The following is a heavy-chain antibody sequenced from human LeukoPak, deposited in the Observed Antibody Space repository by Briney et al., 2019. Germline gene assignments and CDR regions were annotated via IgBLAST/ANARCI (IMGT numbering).Heavy chain of an antibody. CDR3: ARLKDGVFGP. CDR2: IYYSGST. J-gene: IGHJ5*02. Sequence: NPSETLSLTCTVSGGSISSYYWSWIRQPPGKGLEWIGFIYYSGSTNYNPSLKSRVTISVDTSKNQFSLNLSSVTAAYTAIYYCARLKDGVFGPWGQGTLVTVSS. CDR1: GGSISSYY. D-gene: IGHD2-8*01. V-gene: IGHV4-59*08.